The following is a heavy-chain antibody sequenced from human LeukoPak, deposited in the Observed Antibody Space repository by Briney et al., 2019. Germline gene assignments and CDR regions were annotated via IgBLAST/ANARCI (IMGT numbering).Heavy chain of an antibody. CDR1: GFTFSTYW. Sequence: PGGSLRLSCAASGFTFSTYWMTWVRQAPGKGLEWVATIKQDGSGKYYVDSVKGRFIISRDNAKNSLYLQMNSLRVEDTAVYYCARDRNTDFWSGYYTNYFDYWGQGTLVTVSS. D-gene: IGHD3-3*01. J-gene: IGHJ4*02. CDR2: IKQDGSGK. CDR3: ARDRNTDFWSGYYTNYFDY. V-gene: IGHV3-7*01.